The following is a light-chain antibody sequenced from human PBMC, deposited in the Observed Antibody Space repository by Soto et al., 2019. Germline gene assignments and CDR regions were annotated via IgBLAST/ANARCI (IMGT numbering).Light chain of an antibody. CDR1: QSVSRN. J-gene: IGKJ5*01. V-gene: IGKV3-11*01. Sequence: EIVLTQSPATLCLSPGERATLSCRASQSVSRNLAWYQQKPGQAPRLLIYDASNRATGIPARFSGSGSVTDFTLTISSLQPEDFASYYCQQSYSTFTFGQGTRLEIK. CDR3: QQSYSTFT. CDR2: DAS.